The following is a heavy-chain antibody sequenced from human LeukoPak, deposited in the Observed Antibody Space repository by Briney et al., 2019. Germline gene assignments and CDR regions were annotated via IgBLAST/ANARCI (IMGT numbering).Heavy chain of an antibody. CDR2: VHYSGST. D-gene: IGHD6-13*01. V-gene: IGHV4-59*08. Sequence: SETLSLTCTVSGGSIGNYYWNWIRQPPGKGLEWIGYVHYSGSTNYNPSLKSRVTISVDTSKDEFSLKLSSVTAADTAVYYCARLETAAGTGDYWGQGTLVTVSS. CDR3: ARLETAAGTGDY. J-gene: IGHJ4*02. CDR1: GGSIGNYY.